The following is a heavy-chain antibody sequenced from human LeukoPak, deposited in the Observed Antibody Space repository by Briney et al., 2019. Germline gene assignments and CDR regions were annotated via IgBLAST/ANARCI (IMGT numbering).Heavy chain of an antibody. J-gene: IGHJ4*02. CDR2: ISGSGHST. D-gene: IGHD4-17*01. V-gene: IGHV3-23*01. CDR1: GFTLSSYA. Sequence: GGSLRLSCAASGFTLSSYAMSWVRQAPGKGLEWVSAISGSGHSTYYADSVKGRFTISRDNSKNALYLQMNSLRAEDTAVYYCAKHRYGDYYYFDYWGQGTLVTVSS. CDR3: AKHRYGDYYYFDY.